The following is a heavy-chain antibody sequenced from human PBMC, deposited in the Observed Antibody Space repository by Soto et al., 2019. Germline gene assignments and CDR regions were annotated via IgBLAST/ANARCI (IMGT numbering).Heavy chain of an antibody. D-gene: IGHD3-3*01. J-gene: IGHJ6*02. Sequence: SVQVSRKASVGTFSSYAISWVRQAPGQGLEWMGGIIPIFGTANYAQKFQGRVTITADESTSTAYMELSSLRSEDTAVYYCARDTIFGVVDPHYYYYGMDVWGQGTTVTVSS. CDR1: VGTFSSYA. CDR2: IIPIFGTA. V-gene: IGHV1-69*13. CDR3: ARDTIFGVVDPHYYYYGMDV.